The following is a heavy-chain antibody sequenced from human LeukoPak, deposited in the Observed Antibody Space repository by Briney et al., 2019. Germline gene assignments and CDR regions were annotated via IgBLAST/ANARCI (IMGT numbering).Heavy chain of an antibody. CDR2: ISSSSSYI. CDR1: GFTFSSYS. CDR3: AREWLRLPDY. Sequence: GGSLRLACAASGFTFSSYSMTWVRQAPGKGLGWVSSISSSSSYISYAGSVKGRFTISRDNAKNSLYLQMNSLRAEDTAVYYCAREWLRLPDYWGQGTLVTVSS. V-gene: IGHV3-21*01. D-gene: IGHD5-12*01. J-gene: IGHJ4*02.